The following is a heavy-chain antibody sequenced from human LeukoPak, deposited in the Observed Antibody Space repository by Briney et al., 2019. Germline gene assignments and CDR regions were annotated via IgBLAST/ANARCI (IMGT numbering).Heavy chain of an antibody. CDR2: IFYSGST. CDR1: GGSFSSYY. CDR3: ARQPSGYYDRSGYYPYYFDY. J-gene: IGHJ4*02. V-gene: IGHV4-59*08. Sequence: PSETLSLTCTVSGGSFSSYYWTWVRQSPGKGLEWIGYIFYSGSTMYDPSLKSRVTISPDTSRDQFSLKLTSVTAADTAVYYCARQPSGYYDRSGYYPYYFDYWGQGTLVTVSS. D-gene: IGHD3-22*01.